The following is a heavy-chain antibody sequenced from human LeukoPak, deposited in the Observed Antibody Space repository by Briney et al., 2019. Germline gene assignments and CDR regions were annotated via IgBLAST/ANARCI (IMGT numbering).Heavy chain of an antibody. Sequence: GGSLRLSCAASGFTFSDYYMSWVRQAPGKGLEWVSAISGSGGSTYYADSVKGRFTISRDNSKNTLYLQMNSLRAEDTAVYYCAKLLDDYGGNSDYWGQGTLVTVSS. CDR3: AKLLDDYGGNSDY. D-gene: IGHD4-23*01. CDR2: ISGSGGST. CDR1: GFTFSDYY. J-gene: IGHJ4*02. V-gene: IGHV3-23*01.